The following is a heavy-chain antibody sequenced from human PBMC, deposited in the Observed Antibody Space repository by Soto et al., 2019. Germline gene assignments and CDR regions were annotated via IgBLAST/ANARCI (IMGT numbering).Heavy chain of an antibody. CDR3: ATGLGPSGSYDY. CDR1: GYTLTELS. Sequence: ASVKVSCKVSGYTLTELSMHWVRQAPGKGLEWMGGFDPEDGETIYAQKFQGRVTMTEDTSTDTAYMELSSLRSEDTAVYYCATGLGPSGSYDYWGQGTLVTVSS. J-gene: IGHJ4*02. CDR2: FDPEDGET. V-gene: IGHV1-24*01. D-gene: IGHD1-26*01.